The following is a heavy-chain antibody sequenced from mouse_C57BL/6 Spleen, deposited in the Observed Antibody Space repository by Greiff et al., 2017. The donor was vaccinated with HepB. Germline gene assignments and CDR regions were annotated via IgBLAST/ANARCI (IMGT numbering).Heavy chain of an antibody. Sequence: QVQLQQPGAELVMPGASVKLSCKASGYTFTSYWMHWVKQRPGQGLEWIGEIDPSDSYTNYNQKFKGKSTLTVDKSSSTAYMQLSSLTSEDSAVYYCARKEGLWSHWYFDVWGTGTTVTVSS. D-gene: IGHD1-1*02. CDR2: IDPSDSYT. CDR1: GYTFTSYW. V-gene: IGHV1-69*01. CDR3: ARKEGLWSHWYFDV. J-gene: IGHJ1*03.